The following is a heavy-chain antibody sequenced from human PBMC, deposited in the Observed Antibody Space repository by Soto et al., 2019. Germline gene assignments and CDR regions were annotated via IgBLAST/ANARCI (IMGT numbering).Heavy chain of an antibody. CDR1: GYTFASYY. CDR3: ARDPYSSGNYFDY. J-gene: IGHJ4*02. Sequence: QVQLVQSGAEVKKPGASVKVSCKASGYTFASYYMHWVRQAPGQGLEWMGMINPSGGTTAYAQKFQGRVNMTRDTSTSTVYMALSSLKSEDTAVYYCARDPYSSGNYFDYWGQGTLVTVSS. D-gene: IGHD6-19*01. CDR2: INPSGGTT. V-gene: IGHV1-46*01.